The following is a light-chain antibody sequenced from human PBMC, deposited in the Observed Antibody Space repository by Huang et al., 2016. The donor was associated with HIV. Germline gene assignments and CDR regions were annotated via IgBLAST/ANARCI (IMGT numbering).Light chain of an antibody. V-gene: IGKV2-28*01. CDR2: LGS. CDR3: MQSRQTPPWT. J-gene: IGKJ1*01. CDR1: QSLLHSNGKNY. Sequence: DIVMTQSPLSLPVTPGESASISCRSSQSLLHSNGKNYLDWYLQKTGQSPQLLIYLGSNRASGVPDRFSGSGSGTDFTLRISRVEAEDVGVYYCMQSRQTPPWTFGQGTKVEIK.